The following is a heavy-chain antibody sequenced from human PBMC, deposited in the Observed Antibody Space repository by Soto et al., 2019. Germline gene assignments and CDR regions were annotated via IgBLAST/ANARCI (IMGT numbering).Heavy chain of an antibody. CDR2: IYHSGST. J-gene: IGHJ4*02. V-gene: IGHV4-38-2*01. D-gene: IGHD3-10*01. Sequence: SETLSLTCAVSGYSITSGYYWGWIRQPPGKGLEWIGSIYHSGSTYYNPSLKSRVTISVDTSKNQFSLKLSSVTAADTAVYYCASLGGSLIDYWGQGTLVTVSS. CDR1: GYSITSGYY. CDR3: ASLGGSLIDY.